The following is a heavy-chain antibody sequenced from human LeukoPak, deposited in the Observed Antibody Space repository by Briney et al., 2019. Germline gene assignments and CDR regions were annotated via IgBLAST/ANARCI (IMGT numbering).Heavy chain of an antibody. Sequence: PGGSLRLSCAASGFTFSSYEMSWVRQAPGKGLEWVSYISSSDSTIYYADSVKGRFTISRDNAKNSLYLQMNSLRAEDTAVYYCARGGGTYYYYYMDVWGKGTTVTISS. J-gene: IGHJ6*03. V-gene: IGHV3-48*03. CDR3: ARGGGTYYYYYMDV. CDR2: ISSSDSTI. D-gene: IGHD3-16*01. CDR1: GFTFSSYE.